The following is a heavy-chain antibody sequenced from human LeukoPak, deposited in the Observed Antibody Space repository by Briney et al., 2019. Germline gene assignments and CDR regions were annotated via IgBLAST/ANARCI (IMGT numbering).Heavy chain of an antibody. CDR3: ARDGGSYGSGSRNWFDP. CDR1: GGTFSSYA. D-gene: IGHD3-10*01. V-gene: IGHV1-69*06. CDR2: IIPIFGTA. J-gene: IGHJ5*02. Sequence: VASVKVSCKASGGTFSSYAISWVRQAPGQGLEWMGGIIPIFGTANYAQKFQGRVTITADKSTSTAYMELSSLRSEDTAVYYCARDGGSYGSGSRNWFDPWGQGTPVTVSS.